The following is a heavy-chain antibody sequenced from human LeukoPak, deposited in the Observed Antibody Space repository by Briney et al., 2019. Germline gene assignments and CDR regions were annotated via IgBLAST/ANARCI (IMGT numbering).Heavy chain of an antibody. D-gene: IGHD4-17*01. Sequence: SETLSLTCTVSGGSISSSSYYWGWIRQPPGKGLEWIGSIYYSGSTYYNPSLKSRVTISVDTSKNQFSLKLSSVTAADTAVYYCARHIKPYSGDYAAYYYYGMDVWGQGTTVTVSS. CDR2: IYYSGST. CDR3: ARHIKPYSGDYAAYYYYGMDV. V-gene: IGHV4-39*01. CDR1: GGSISSSSYY. J-gene: IGHJ6*02.